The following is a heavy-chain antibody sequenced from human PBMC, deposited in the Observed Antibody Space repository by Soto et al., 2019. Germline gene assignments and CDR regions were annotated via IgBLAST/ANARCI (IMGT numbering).Heavy chain of an antibody. D-gene: IGHD3-22*01. CDR1: GGTFSSYA. CDR2: IIPIFGTA. Sequence: SVKVSCKASGGTFSSYAISWVRQAPGQGLEWMGGIIPIFGTANYAQKFQGGVTITADKSTSTAYMELSSLRSEDTAVYYCARDLDACGAYYDSSGYYFWGQGTLVTVSS. CDR3: ARDLDACGAYYDSSGYYF. J-gene: IGHJ4*02. V-gene: IGHV1-69*06.